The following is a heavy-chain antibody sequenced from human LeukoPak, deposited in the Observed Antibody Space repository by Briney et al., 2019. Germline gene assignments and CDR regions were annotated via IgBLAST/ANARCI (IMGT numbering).Heavy chain of an antibody. Sequence: PGGSLRLSCAASGFTFSNHAMHWVRQAPGKALEYVAVISSNGANTFYAKSLNDSFTISRDNHKNILYLQMGSVRAEDMAVYYCARGEEFYDSSGYRMLDSWGQGNLVVVSS. CDR3: ARGEEFYDSSGYRMLDS. CDR2: ISSNGANT. J-gene: IGHJ4*02. CDR1: GFTFSNHA. V-gene: IGHV3-64*01. D-gene: IGHD3-22*01.